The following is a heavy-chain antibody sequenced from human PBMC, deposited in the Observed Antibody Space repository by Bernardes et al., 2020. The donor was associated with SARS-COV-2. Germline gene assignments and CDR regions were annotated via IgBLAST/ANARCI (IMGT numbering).Heavy chain of an antibody. CDR2: ISAYNGNT. J-gene: IGHJ6*03. Sequence: ASVKVCCKASGYTFTSYGISWVRQAPGQGLEWMGWISAYNGNTNYAQKLQGRVTMTTDTSTSTAYMELRSLRSDDTAVYYCARGGITIFGVVIISYYYYMDVWGKGTTVTVSS. CDR3: ARGGITIFGVVIISYYYYMDV. V-gene: IGHV1-18*01. D-gene: IGHD3-3*01. CDR1: GYTFTSYG.